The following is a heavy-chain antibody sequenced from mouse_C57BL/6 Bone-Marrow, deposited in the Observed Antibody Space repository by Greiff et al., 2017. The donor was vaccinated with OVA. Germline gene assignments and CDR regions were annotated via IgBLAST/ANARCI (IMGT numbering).Heavy chain of an antibody. CDR2: INPNNGGT. J-gene: IGHJ1*03. Sequence: EVQLQQSGPELVKPGASVKISCKASGYTFTDYYMNWVKQSHGKSLEWIGDINPNNGGTSYNQKFKGKATLTVDKSSSTAYMELRSLTSEDSAVYYCARGGYYYGSSPSYWYFDVWGTGTTVTVSS. D-gene: IGHD1-1*01. CDR3: ARGGYYYGSSPSYWYFDV. V-gene: IGHV1-26*01. CDR1: GYTFTDYY.